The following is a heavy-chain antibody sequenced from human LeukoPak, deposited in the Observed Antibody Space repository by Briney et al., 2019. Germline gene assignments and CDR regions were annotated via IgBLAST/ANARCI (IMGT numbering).Heavy chain of an antibody. CDR1: GFTFSNYP. D-gene: IGHD5-24*01. J-gene: IGHJ6*02. CDR3: AREEKAALDV. V-gene: IGHV3-64*02. Sequence: GGSLRLSCAASGFTFSNYPMHWVRQTPGKGLESISAISTTGADTYYGDSVKGRITISRDNSKNTLYLQMGSLRVEDTGVYYCAREEKAALDVWGQGTTVAVTS. CDR2: ISTTGADT.